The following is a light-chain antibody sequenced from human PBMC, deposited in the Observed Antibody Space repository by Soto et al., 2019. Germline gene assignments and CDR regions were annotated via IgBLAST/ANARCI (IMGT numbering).Light chain of an antibody. CDR3: QQYNNWPIT. Sequence: EIVMRQSPATLSVSPGERVTLHCRASQSVTSNLAWYQHKPGQSPRLLIYGASTRATGIPARFSGSGSGTEFTLTISSLQSEDFAVYYCQQYNNWPITFGQGTRLEI. CDR2: GAS. CDR1: QSVTSN. J-gene: IGKJ5*01. V-gene: IGKV3-15*01.